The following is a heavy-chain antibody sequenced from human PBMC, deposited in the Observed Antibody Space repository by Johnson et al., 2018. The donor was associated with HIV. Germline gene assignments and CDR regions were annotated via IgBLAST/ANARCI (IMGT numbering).Heavy chain of an antibody. Sequence: EVQLVESGGGVVRPGGSLRLSCAASGFTFDDYGMSWVRQAPGKGLEWVSVLFSGGSTYYADSVKGRFTISRDNSKNTLYLQMNSLRAEDTAVYYCARDPAGHRDDAFDIWGQGTMVTVSS. V-gene: IGHV3-66*01. CDR3: ARDPAGHRDDAFDI. CDR2: LFSGGST. CDR1: GFTFDDYG. J-gene: IGHJ3*02.